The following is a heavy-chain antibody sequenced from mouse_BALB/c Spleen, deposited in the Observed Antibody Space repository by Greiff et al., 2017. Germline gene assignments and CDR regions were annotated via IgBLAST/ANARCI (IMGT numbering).Heavy chain of an antibody. V-gene: IGHV5-17*02. J-gene: IGHJ1*01. CDR2: ISSGSSTI. CDR3: ARLGGDWYFDV. CDR1: GFTFSSFG. Sequence: EVMLVESGGGLVQPGGSRKLSCAASGFTFSSFGMHWVRQAPEKGLEWVAYISSGSSTIYYADTVKGRFTISRDNPKNTLFLQMTSLRSEDTAMYYCARLGGDWYFDVWGAGTTVTVSS.